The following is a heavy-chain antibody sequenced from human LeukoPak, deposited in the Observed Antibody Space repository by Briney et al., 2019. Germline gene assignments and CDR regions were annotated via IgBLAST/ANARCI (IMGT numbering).Heavy chain of an antibody. V-gene: IGHV4-34*01. D-gene: IGHD6-13*01. J-gene: IGHJ5*02. CDR1: CGSFSGYY. Sequence: SETLSLTCAVYCGSFSGYYWSWIRQPPGKGLEWIGEINHSGSTNYNPSLKSRVTISVDTSKNQFSLKLSSVAAADTAVYYCARGDGSSWFSWGQGTLVTVSS. CDR3: ARGDGSSWFS. CDR2: INHSGST.